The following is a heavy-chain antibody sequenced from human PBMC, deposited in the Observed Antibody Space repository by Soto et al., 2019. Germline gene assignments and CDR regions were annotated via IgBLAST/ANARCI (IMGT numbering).Heavy chain of an antibody. Sequence: XVCLRLTCAACGLTFDDYAMHWVRQAPGKGLEWVSLISWDGGSTYYADSVKGRFTISRDNSKNSLYLQMNSLRAEDTALYYCAKARKVSQWLVRRVGDYYYGLDAWGQGTKVTGS. CDR2: ISWDGGST. CDR3: AKARKVSQWLVRRVGDYYYGLDA. V-gene: IGHV3-43D*04. CDR1: GLTFDDYA. J-gene: IGHJ6*02. D-gene: IGHD6-19*01.